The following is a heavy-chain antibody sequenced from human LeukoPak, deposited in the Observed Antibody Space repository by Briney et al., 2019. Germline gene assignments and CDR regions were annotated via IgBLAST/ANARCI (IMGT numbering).Heavy chain of an antibody. D-gene: IGHD2-8*01. CDR2: IYRGGDT. J-gene: IGHJ5*02. CDR1: GFTVSTNY. Sequence: GGSLRLSCVASGFTVSTNYMNWVRQAPGKGPEWISIIYRGGDTYYADSVKGRFTISRDNSKNTLYLQMNAVSAEDTAVYYCARDKRYCTSGRCWGVQFGPWGQGTLVTVSS. V-gene: IGHV3-66*01. CDR3: ARDKRYCTSGRCWGVQFGP.